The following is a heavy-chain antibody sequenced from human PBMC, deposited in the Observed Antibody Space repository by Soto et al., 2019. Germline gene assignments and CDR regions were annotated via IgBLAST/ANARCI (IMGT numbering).Heavy chain of an antibody. V-gene: IGHV1-2*04. Sequence: GASVKVSCKASGYTFTGYYMHWVRQAPGQGLEWMGWINPNSGGTNYAQKFQGWVTMTRDTSISTAYMELSRLRSDDTAVYYCARGPFKASSYYYYYGMDVWGQGTTVTVSS. CDR3: ARGPFKASSYYYYYGMDV. CDR1: GYTFTGYY. CDR2: INPNSGGT. J-gene: IGHJ6*02. D-gene: IGHD2-2*01.